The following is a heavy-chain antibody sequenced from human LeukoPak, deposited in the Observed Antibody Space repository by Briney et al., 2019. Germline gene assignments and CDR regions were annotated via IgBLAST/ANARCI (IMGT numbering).Heavy chain of an antibody. V-gene: IGHV1-18*01. CDR1: GYTFTSYG. Sequence: GASVKVSCKASGYTFTSYGISWVRQAPGQGLEWMGWISAYNGNTNYAQKLQGRVTMTTDTSTSTAYMELRSLRSDDTAVYYCARAHDYYYDSSGYGSDFDYWGQGTLVTVSS. D-gene: IGHD3-22*01. CDR3: ARAHDYYYDSSGYGSDFDY. CDR2: ISAYNGNT. J-gene: IGHJ4*02.